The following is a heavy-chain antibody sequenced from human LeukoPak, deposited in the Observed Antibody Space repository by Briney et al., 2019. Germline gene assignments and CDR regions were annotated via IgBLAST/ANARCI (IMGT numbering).Heavy chain of an antibody. CDR2: ISGSGDNT. D-gene: IGHD6-13*01. CDR3: AKDWAGSGWSHFDY. CDR1: DFTFSIYA. V-gene: IGHV3-23*01. Sequence: GGSLRLSCAASDFTFSIYAMSWVRQAPGKGLEWVSAISGSGDNTYYADSVKGRFTVSRDNSKNTLYLRMNSLRAEDTAVYYCAKDWAGSGWSHFDYWGQGTLVTVSS. J-gene: IGHJ4*02.